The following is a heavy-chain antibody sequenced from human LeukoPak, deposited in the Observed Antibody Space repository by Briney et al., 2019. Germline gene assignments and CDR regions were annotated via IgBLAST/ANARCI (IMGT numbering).Heavy chain of an antibody. D-gene: IGHD2-8*01. Sequence: ASLKVSFKVSGHTLTQLSMYWVRQATGKGLEWLGGFDREDGETFFAEKVQGRVTMTEDTSTDTAYLELRSLRSEDTAMYYCATDHAIPAPYTHAAGFNLWGQGTPITVSP. CDR1: GHTLTQLS. CDR2: FDREDGET. CDR3: ATDHAIPAPYTHAAGFNL. J-gene: IGHJ3*01. V-gene: IGHV1-24*01.